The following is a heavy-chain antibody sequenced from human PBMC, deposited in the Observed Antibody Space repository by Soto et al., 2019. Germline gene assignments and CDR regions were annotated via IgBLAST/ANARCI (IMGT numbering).Heavy chain of an antibody. CDR3: AKDLRTPGPFYYDSSGYLPRDS. J-gene: IGHJ4*02. D-gene: IGHD3-22*01. V-gene: IGHV3-30*18. CDR1: GFTFSSYG. CDR2: ISYDGINK. Sequence: QVQLVESGGGVVQPGRSLRLSCAASGFTFSSYGMHWVRQAPGKGLEWVAVISYDGINKNYTDSVKGRFTISRDNSKNTLFLQMNSLRADDTAVYYCAKDLRTPGPFYYDSSGYLPRDSWGQGTLVTVSS.